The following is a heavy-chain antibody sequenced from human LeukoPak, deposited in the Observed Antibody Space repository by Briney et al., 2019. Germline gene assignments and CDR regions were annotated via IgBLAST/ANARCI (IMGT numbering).Heavy chain of an antibody. CDR2: IYYSGST. V-gene: IGHV4-39*01. Sequence: KPSETLSLTCTVSGGSISSSSYYWGWIRQPPGKGLEWIGSIYYSGSTYYNPSLKSRVTISVDTSKNQFSLKLSSVTAADTAVYYCSGMVGATNFDYWGQGTLVTVSS. J-gene: IGHJ4*02. CDR3: SGMVGATNFDY. CDR1: GGSISSSSYY. D-gene: IGHD1-26*01.